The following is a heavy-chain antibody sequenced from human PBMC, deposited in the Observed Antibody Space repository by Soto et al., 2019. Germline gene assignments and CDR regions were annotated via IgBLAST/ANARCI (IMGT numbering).Heavy chain of an antibody. V-gene: IGHV1-18*01. Sequence: QVQLVQSGAEVKKPGASVKVSWRASGYTFTSDSISWVRQAPGQGLEWMGWISAYNGNTKYAQKLQGRVTMTTDTSTSTAYMEVRSLRPDDTAVYYCARDLAVGLVDYWGQGTLVTVSS. CDR1: GYTFTSDS. D-gene: IGHD6-19*01. CDR3: ARDLAVGLVDY. CDR2: ISAYNGNT. J-gene: IGHJ4*02.